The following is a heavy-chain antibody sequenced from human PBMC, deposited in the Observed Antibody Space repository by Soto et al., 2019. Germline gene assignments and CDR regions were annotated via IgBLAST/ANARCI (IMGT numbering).Heavy chain of an antibody. D-gene: IGHD3-10*01. CDR1: GFTHKNFG. Sequence: PGGSLRLSCVGSGFTHKNFGMYWVRQAPGKGLEWVSGGSHIGGGTFYRDSVKGRFIIYRDTSRNTLYLQMNNLRVEDTATYYCTIRGYSSSSYFDVWGRGTLVTVSS. J-gene: IGHJ4*02. CDR3: TIRGYSSSSYFDV. V-gene: IGHV3-23*01. CDR2: GSHIGGGT.